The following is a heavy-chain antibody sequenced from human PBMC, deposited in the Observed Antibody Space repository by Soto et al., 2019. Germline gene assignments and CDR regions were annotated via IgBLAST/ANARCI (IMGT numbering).Heavy chain of an antibody. CDR3: ARLVVVVAATESRYYYYGMDV. CDR2: INHSGST. CDR1: GGSFSGYY. D-gene: IGHD2-15*01. J-gene: IGHJ6*02. V-gene: IGHV4-34*01. Sequence: PSETLSLTCAVYGGSFSGYYWSWIRQPPGKGLEWIGEINHSGSTNYNPSLKSRVTISVDTSKNQFSLKLSSVTAADTAVYYCARLVVVVAATESRYYYYGMDVWGQGTTVTVSS.